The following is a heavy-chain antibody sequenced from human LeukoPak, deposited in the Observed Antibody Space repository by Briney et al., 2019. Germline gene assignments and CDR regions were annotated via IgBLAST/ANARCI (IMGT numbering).Heavy chain of an antibody. CDR1: GGSFSGYY. CDR3: ARIRRGAARGSSDY. V-gene: IGHV4-34*01. D-gene: IGHD6-6*01. Sequence: SETLSLTCAVYGGSFSGYYWSWLRQPPGKGLEWLGEINHSGSTNYNPSLKSRVTISVDTSKNQFSLKLSSVTAADTAVYYCARIRRGAARGSSDYWGQGTLVTVSS. J-gene: IGHJ4*02. CDR2: INHSGST.